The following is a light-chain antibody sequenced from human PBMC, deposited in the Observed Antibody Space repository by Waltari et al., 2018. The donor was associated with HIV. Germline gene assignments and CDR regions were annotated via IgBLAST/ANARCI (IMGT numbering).Light chain of an antibody. CDR2: VNTDGSH. V-gene: IGLV4-69*01. J-gene: IGLJ2*01. Sequence: LVLPQSPSASASLGASVKLTCTLSSRPRASAAPGHHQQPNKGPRYLMKVNTDGSHIKGDGIPDRFSGSGSEAERYLIISSLQSEDEAHYYCQTWGTGIVVFGGGTKLTVL. CDR3: QTWGTGIVV. CDR1: SRPRASA.